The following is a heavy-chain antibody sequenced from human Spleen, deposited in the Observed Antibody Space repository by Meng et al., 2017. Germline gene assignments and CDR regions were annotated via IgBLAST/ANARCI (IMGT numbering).Heavy chain of an antibody. V-gene: IGHV1-18*01. CDR3: ARDPRGYSGYDPYYYGMDV. Sequence: ASVKVSCKASGYTFTNYGISWVRQAPGQGLEWMGWITAYNGHTKYAQIFQGRVTMTTDTSTGTAYMELRSLRSDDTAVYYCARDPRGYSGYDPYYYGMDVWGQGTTVTVSS. D-gene: IGHD5-12*01. CDR2: ITAYNGHT. J-gene: IGHJ6*02. CDR1: GYTFTNYG.